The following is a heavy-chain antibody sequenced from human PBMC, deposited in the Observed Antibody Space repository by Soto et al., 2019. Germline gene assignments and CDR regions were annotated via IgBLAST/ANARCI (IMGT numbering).Heavy chain of an antibody. CDR3: ARGPTEGFLEWFQIDY. V-gene: IGHV3-30-3*01. CDR1: GLPFDSYA. CDR2: ISYDGSNK. J-gene: IGHJ4*02. D-gene: IGHD3-3*01. Sequence: WVSLRVSCAASGLPFDSYAVHWVRQTPGKGLEWVAVISYDGSNKYYADSVKGRFTISRDNSKNTLYLQMNSLRAEDTAVYYCARGPTEGFLEWFQIDYWGQGTLVTVSS.